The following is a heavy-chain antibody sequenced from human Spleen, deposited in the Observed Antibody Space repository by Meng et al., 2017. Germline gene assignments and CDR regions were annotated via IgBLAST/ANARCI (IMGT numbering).Heavy chain of an antibody. J-gene: IGHJ4*02. CDR3: AHREYIAAGGAFDY. Sequence: SCPTLVKPTQTLTLTCTFSGFSLSTSAVGVGWIRQPPGKALEWPALIYWDDDKRYSPSLKSRLTITKDTSKNQVVLTMTNMDPVDTATYYCAHREYIAAGGAFDYWGQGTMVTVSS. V-gene: IGHV2-5*02. CDR1: GFSLSTSAVG. D-gene: IGHD6-13*01. CDR2: IYWDDDK.